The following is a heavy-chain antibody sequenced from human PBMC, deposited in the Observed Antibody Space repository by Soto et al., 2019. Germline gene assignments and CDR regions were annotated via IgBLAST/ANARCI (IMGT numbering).Heavy chain of an antibody. J-gene: IGHJ6*02. D-gene: IGHD5-12*01. CDR3: ARAIVVATILNYYYGMDV. Sequence: GSLRLSCAASGFTFSSHAMGWLRQAPGTGPEWVAFVDGSGYDTSYADSVKGRFTISRDNSKNTLYLQMNSLRAEDTAVYYCARAIVVATILNYYYGMDVWGQGTTVTVSS. V-gene: IGHV3-23*01. CDR1: GFTFSSHA. CDR2: VDGSGYDT.